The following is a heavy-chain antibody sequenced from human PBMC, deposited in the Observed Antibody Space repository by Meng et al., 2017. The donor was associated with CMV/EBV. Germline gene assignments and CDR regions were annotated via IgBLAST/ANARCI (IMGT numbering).Heavy chain of an antibody. CDR2: IRYDGSNK. D-gene: IGHD2-2*01. CDR1: GFTFSSYG. Sequence: GGSLRLSCAASGFTFSSYGMHWVRQAPGKGLGWVAFIRYDGSNKYYADSVKGRFTISRDNSKNTLYLQMNSLRAEDTAVYYCAKVASRSWEDSSWGDYWGQGTLVTVSS. V-gene: IGHV3-30*02. J-gene: IGHJ4*02. CDR3: AKVASRSWEDSSWGDY.